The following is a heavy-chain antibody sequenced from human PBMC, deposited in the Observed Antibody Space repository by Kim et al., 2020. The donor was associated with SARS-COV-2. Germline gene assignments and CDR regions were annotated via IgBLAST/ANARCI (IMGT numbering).Heavy chain of an antibody. J-gene: IGHJ5*01. V-gene: IGHV4-61*03. D-gene: IGHD4-17*01. CDR3: ARVDYLGWFDP. CDR2: IYYSGTT. CDR1: GDSVTNSNYY. Sequence: SETLSLTCSVSGDSVTNSNYYWSWIRQPPGEGLEWIGYIYYSGTTNYNPSLNSRVTISLDTSKNHWSLKLTSLTAADTAMYYCARVDYLGWFDPWGRGT.